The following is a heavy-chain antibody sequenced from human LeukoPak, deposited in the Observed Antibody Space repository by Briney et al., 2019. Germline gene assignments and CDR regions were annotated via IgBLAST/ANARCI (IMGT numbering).Heavy chain of an antibody. Sequence: SETLSLTCTVSGGSISSSIYYCAWIRQPPGKGLEWIGNIYYSGSTYCNPSLKSRVTISVDTSKNQFSLKLSSVTAADTAVYYCASVYGSGKRWFDPWGQGTLVTVSS. CDR1: GGSISSSIYY. CDR2: IYYSGST. CDR3: ASVYGSGKRWFDP. J-gene: IGHJ5*02. D-gene: IGHD3-10*01. V-gene: IGHV4-39*01.